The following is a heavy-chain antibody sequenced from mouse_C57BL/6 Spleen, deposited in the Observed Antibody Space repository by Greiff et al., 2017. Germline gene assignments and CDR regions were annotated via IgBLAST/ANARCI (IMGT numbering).Heavy chain of an antibody. CDR1: GFSLTSYA. CDR2: IWTGGGT. V-gene: IGHV2-9-1*01. D-gene: IGHD1-1*01. Sequence: VKLMESGPGLVAPSQSLSITCTASGFSLTSYAISWVRQPPGKGLEWLGVIWTGGGTNYNSALKSRLSISKDNSKSQVFLKMNSLQTDDTARYYCARNEELRDWYFDVWGTGTTVTVSS. J-gene: IGHJ1*03. CDR3: ARNEELRDWYFDV.